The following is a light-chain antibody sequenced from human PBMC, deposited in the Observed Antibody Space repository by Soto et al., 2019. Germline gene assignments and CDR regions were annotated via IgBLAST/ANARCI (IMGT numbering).Light chain of an antibody. J-gene: IGKJ5*01. V-gene: IGKV3-20*01. CDR1: QSVSRSY. CDR3: QQYGSSPRT. Sequence: EIVLTQSPGTLSLSPGERATLFCGASQSVSRSYLVWYQQKPGQAPRLLIYGAFNRATGIPDRFSGSGSGTDLTLTISRLEPEDFAVYYCQQYGSSPRTFGQGTRLRL. CDR2: GAF.